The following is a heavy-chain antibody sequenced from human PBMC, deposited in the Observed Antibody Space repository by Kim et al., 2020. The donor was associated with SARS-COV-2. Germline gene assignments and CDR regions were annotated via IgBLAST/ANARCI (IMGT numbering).Heavy chain of an antibody. CDR2: IYSNGRT. D-gene: IGHD1-26*01. V-gene: IGHV4-31*03. J-gene: IGHJ4*02. CDR1: GGSISEGGYY. Sequence: SETLSLTCTVSGGSISEGGYYWSWIRQQSGKGLDWIGYIYSNGRTYYNPSLKSRVTISVDTSANLLFLKLDSVTAADTATYYCARVFRGGSDWRDSWGQG. CDR3: ARVFRGGSDWRDS.